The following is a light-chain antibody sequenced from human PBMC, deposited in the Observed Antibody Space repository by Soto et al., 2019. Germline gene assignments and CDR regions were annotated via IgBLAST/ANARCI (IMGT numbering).Light chain of an antibody. CDR1: QGISNW. CDR3: QQANSFPLT. CDR2: TGS. Sequence: DIQMTQSPSSVSASVGDRVSITCRASQGISNWLAWYQQKPGRAPKLLIYTGSSLQSGVPSRFSGTGSGTDFTLTISSQQAEDVATYYCQQANSFPLTFGGGTKVEIK. J-gene: IGKJ4*01. V-gene: IGKV1-12*01.